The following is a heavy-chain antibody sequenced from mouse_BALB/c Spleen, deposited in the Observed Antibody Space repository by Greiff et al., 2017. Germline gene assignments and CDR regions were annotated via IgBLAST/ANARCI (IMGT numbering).Heavy chain of an antibody. CDR2: LSSGSSTI. J-gene: IGHJ3*01. Sequence: EVKLMESGGGLVQPGGSRKLSCAASGFTFSSFGMHWVRQAPEKGLEWVAYLSSGSSTIYYADTVKGRFTISRDNPKNTLFLQMTSLRSEDTAMYYCARDGEYGNYVRFAYWGQGTLVTVSA. CDR1: GFTFSSFG. D-gene: IGHD2-10*02. CDR3: ARDGEYGNYVRFAY. V-gene: IGHV5-17*02.